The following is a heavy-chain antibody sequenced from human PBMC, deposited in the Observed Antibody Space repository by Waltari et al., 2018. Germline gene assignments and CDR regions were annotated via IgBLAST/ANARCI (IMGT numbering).Heavy chain of an antibody. CDR1: GGSISSSSYY. CDR2: IYYSGRT. D-gene: IGHD4-17*01. V-gene: IGHV4-39*01. Sequence: QLQLQESGPGLVKPSETLSLTCTVSGGSISSSSYYWGWIRQPPGKGLEWIGSIYYSGRTSYNPAVKSRVTISVDTAKNQFSLKLSSVTAADTAVYYCARLGVTTALNFDYWGQGTLVTVSS. CDR3: ARLGVTTALNFDY. J-gene: IGHJ4*02.